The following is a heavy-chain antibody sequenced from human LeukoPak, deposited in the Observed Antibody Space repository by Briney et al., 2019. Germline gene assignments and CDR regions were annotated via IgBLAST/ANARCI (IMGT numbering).Heavy chain of an antibody. CDR3: ARDTDIAAAIDY. J-gene: IGHJ4*02. Sequence: SETLSLTCTVSGGSISSTPYYWDWIRQPPGKGLEWIGTIHHTGYPYYNPSLKSRVTISVDTSKNQFSLKLTSVTAAGTAVYYCARDTDIAAAIDYWGQGTLVTVSS. D-gene: IGHD6-13*01. CDR2: IHHTGYP. V-gene: IGHV4-39*07. CDR1: GGSISSTPYY.